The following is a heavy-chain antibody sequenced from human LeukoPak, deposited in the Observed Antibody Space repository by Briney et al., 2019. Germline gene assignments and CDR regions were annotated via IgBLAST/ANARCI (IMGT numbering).Heavy chain of an antibody. V-gene: IGHV4-59*12. CDR1: DDSITMYY. D-gene: IGHD1-26*01. J-gene: IGHJ5*02. CDR2: IYYIGST. Sequence: SETLSLTCTVSDDSITMYYWTWIRQPPGKGVEWIGYIYYIGSTNYNPSLKSRVTISVDTSKNQFSLKLSSVTAADTAVYYCARRWELRWFDPWGQGTLVTVSS. CDR3: ARRWELRWFDP.